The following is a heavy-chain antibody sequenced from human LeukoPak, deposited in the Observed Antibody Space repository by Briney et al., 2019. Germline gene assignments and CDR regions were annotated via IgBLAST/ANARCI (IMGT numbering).Heavy chain of an antibody. Sequence: SETLSLTCTVSGGSISSYYWSWIRQPPGKGLEWIGYIYYSGSTNYNPSLKSRVTISVDTSKNQFSLKLSSVAAADTAVYYCARASWEPRYDYWGQGTLVTVSS. CDR2: IYYSGST. CDR1: GGSISSYY. J-gene: IGHJ4*02. CDR3: ARASWEPRYDY. V-gene: IGHV4-59*01. D-gene: IGHD1-26*01.